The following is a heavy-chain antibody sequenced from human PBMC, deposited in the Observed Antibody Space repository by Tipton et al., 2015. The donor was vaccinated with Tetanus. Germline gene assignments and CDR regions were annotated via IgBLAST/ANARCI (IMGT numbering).Heavy chain of an antibody. Sequence: QLVQSGAEVKKPGASVKVSCKASGYTFTSYGISWVRQAPGQGLEWMGWISAYNGNTNYAQKLQGRVTMTTDTSTSTAYMELRSLRSDDPAVYYCARGGDIVVVPGYYYYGMDVWGQGTTVTVSS. V-gene: IGHV1-18*04. CDR1: GYTFTSYG. CDR3: ARGGDIVVVPGYYYYGMDV. J-gene: IGHJ6*02. CDR2: ISAYNGNT. D-gene: IGHD2-2*01.